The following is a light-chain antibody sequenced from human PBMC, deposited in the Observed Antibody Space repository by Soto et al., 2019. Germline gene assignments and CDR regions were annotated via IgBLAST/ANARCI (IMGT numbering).Light chain of an antibody. CDR1: QSVSLNY. Sequence: EIVLTQSPGTLSLSPGERATLSCRASQSVSLNYLAWYQQKPGQTPRLLISGASSRATGIPDRFSAGGSGTDFTLISTRLEPEDFAVYFCQQYGSSPYTFGQGTKLEIK. CDR3: QQYGSSPYT. CDR2: GAS. V-gene: IGKV3-20*01. J-gene: IGKJ2*01.